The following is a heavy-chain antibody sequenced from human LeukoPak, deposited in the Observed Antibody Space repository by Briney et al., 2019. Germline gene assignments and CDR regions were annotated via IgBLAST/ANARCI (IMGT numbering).Heavy chain of an antibody. CDR2: IKQDGSEQ. CDR1: GFSFSTYW. J-gene: IGHJ4*02. D-gene: IGHD6-13*01. CDR3: ARDSAGNDY. V-gene: IGHV3-7*01. Sequence: PGGSLRLSCVASGFSFSTYWMSWVRQAPGKGLEWVANIKQDGSEQYYVDSLKGRFTISRDNAKNSLYLQLNNVEADDTAMYYRARDSAGNDYWGQGTLVTVSS.